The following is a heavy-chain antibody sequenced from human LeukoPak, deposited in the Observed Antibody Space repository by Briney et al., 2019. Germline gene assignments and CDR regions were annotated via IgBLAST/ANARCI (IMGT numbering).Heavy chain of an antibody. CDR3: ARDCSGGSCYSSKADGDY. J-gene: IGHJ4*02. V-gene: IGHV4-38-2*02. CDR2: IYHSGST. Sequence: PSETLSLTCTVSGYSISSGYYWGWIRQPPGKGLEWIGSIYHSGSTYYNPSLKSRVTISVDTSKNQFSLKLSSVTAADTAVYYCARDCSGGSCYSSKADGDYWGQGTLVTVSS. D-gene: IGHD2-15*01. CDR1: GYSISSGYY.